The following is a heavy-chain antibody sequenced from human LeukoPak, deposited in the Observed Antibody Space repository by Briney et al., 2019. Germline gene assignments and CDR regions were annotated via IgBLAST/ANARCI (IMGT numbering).Heavy chain of an antibody. D-gene: IGHD3/OR15-3a*01. CDR1: GFTFNSYA. V-gene: IGHV3-9*01. Sequence: PGGSLRLSCAASGFTFNSYAMNWVRQVPGKGLEWVSGISWNSGSTGYAGSVKGRFTMSRDNTKNSLYLQMNSLTPDDTALYYCVRGNFGPAQWFDPWGQGTLVTVSS. J-gene: IGHJ5*02. CDR2: ISWNSGST. CDR3: VRGNFGPAQWFDP.